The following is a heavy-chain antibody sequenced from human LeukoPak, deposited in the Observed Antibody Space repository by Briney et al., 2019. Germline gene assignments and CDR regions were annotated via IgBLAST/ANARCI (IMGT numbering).Heavy chain of an antibody. CDR2: ISGSGRTI. D-gene: IGHD3-10*01. CDR1: GFPFSSYN. J-gene: IGHJ3*02. V-gene: IGHV3-48*02. Sequence: PGGSLRLSCAASGFPFSSYNMNWVRQAPGKGREWVSYISGSGRTIDYADSVRGRFTISRDNAKDSLYLQMNSLRDEDTAVYYCARDRAWASDIWGQGTMVTVSS. CDR3: ARDRAWASDI.